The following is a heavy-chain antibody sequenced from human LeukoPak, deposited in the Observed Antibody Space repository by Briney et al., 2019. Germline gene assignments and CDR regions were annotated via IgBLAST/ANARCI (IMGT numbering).Heavy chain of an antibody. CDR2: INYSGST. J-gene: IGHJ4*02. CDR1: GYSISSGYY. D-gene: IGHD4-17*01. CDR3: ARHGPFYGTAFYFDY. Sequence: SETLSLTCTVSGYSISSGYYWGWIRQSPGKGLEWIGSINYSGSTSYNPSLKSRVTISVDTSKNQFSLRLSSVTAADTAFYYCARHGPFYGTAFYFDYWGQGTLVTVSS. V-gene: IGHV4-38-2*02.